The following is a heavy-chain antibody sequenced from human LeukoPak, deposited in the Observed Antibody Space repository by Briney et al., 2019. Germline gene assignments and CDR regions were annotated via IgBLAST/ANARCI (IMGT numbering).Heavy chain of an antibody. J-gene: IGHJ4*02. CDR3: ARGGRYCSSSTCYYDY. D-gene: IGHD2-2*01. V-gene: IGHV1-2*02. CDR2: INPNSGGT. Sequence: GASVKVSCKASGYTFTGYYMHWVRQAPGHGLEWMGWINPNSGGTNYAQKFQGRVTMTRDTSISTAYMELSRLKSDDTAVYYCARGGRYCSSSTCYYDYWGQGTLVTVSS. CDR1: GYTFTGYY.